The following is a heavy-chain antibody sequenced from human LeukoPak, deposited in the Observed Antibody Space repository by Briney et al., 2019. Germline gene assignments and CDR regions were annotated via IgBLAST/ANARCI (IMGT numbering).Heavy chain of an antibody. CDR1: GFTFSSYG. V-gene: IGHV3-23*01. Sequence: GGSLRLSCAASGFTFSSYGMSWVRQAPGKRLEWVSAISGSGGSTYYADSVKGRFTISRDNSKNTLYLQMNSLRAEDTAVYYCAKDGLWFGELPDYFDYWGQGTLVTVSS. CDR2: ISGSGGST. J-gene: IGHJ4*02. CDR3: AKDGLWFGELPDYFDY. D-gene: IGHD3-10*01.